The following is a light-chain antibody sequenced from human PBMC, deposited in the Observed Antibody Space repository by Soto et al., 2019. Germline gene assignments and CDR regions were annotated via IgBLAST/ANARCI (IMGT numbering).Light chain of an antibody. CDR3: TSFTSGMIPDV. CDR2: DVT. Sequence: QSVLTQPASVSGSPGQSITISCTGTSSDVGGYNYVSWYQQLPGKAPRLVIYDVTHRPSGVSDRLSGSRSGNAASLTISGLQAEDEAGYYCTSFTSGMIPDVLGTGTKVTVL. J-gene: IGLJ1*01. CDR1: SSDVGGYNY. V-gene: IGLV2-14*01.